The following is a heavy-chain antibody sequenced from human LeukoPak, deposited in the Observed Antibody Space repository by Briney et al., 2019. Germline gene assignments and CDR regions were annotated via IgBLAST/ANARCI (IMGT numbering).Heavy chain of an antibody. CDR1: AASISNYY. Sequence: PSDTLFLTCAVSAASISNYYWIWIRQAPGKGLEWIGYISTSGSTNYNPSLKSRVSISLDTSKNRFSLNLNFVTAADTAVYYCASPRSGYRYTFDYWGQGALVTVSS. CDR2: ISTSGST. J-gene: IGHJ4*02. V-gene: IGHV4-4*09. CDR3: ASPRSGYRYTFDY. D-gene: IGHD3-22*01.